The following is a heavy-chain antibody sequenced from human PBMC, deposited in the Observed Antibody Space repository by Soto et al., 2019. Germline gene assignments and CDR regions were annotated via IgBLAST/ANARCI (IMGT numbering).Heavy chain of an antibody. Sequence: QVQLVQSGDEVKKPGASVKVSCKASGYIFVNYGIGWVRQAPGQGLEWMGWISPYTGNTHSATKVQGRLTMTTDTSTRKASTDMGSMTSDDTAVDDCVMVDNYVTPTPQDVWGQGTTVTVSS. V-gene: IGHV1-18*01. CDR2: ISPYTGNT. D-gene: IGHD3-16*01. J-gene: IGHJ6*02. CDR1: GYIFVNYG. CDR3: VMVDNYVTPTPQDV.